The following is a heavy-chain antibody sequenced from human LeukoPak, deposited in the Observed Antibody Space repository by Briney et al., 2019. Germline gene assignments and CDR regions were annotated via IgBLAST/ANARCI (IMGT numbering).Heavy chain of an antibody. J-gene: IGHJ4*02. CDR2: IIPIFGTA. CDR1: GCTFSSYA. CDR3: ARDTKGPSIAAAGYFDY. D-gene: IGHD6-13*01. V-gene: IGHV1-69*01. Sequence: SVKVSCKASGCTFSSYAISWVRQAPGQGLEWMGGIIPIFGTANYAQKFQGRVTITADESTSTAYMELSSLRSEDTAVYYCARDTKGPSIAAAGYFDYWGKGTLVTVSS.